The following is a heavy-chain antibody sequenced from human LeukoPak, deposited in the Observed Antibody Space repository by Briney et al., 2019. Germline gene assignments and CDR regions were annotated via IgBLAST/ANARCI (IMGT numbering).Heavy chain of an antibody. Sequence: ASVKVSCKASGYTFTSYDINWVRQASGQGLEWMGWINLKSGYTGYAQKFRGRVTITRDTSISTAYMELSSLRSEDTAVYYCARVAGSIDYWGQGTLVTVSS. D-gene: IGHD6-19*01. J-gene: IGHJ4*02. V-gene: IGHV1-8*03. CDR2: INLKSGYT. CDR1: GYTFTSYD. CDR3: ARVAGSIDY.